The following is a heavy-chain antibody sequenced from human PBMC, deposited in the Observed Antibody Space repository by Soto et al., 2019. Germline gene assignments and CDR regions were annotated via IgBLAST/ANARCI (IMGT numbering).Heavy chain of an antibody. CDR3: ARVNGSGYGQTFDY. V-gene: IGHV1-2*02. CDR1: GYTYIGDY. CDR2: INPNSGCT. Sequence: SGKVSCTTSGYTYIGDYRHWVQQAHGEGLGWMGWINPNSGCTNYVQKFQDRVTMSRDTSINTVYMELSRLRSDDTALYYCARVNGSGYGQTFDYWGQGPLVTVSS. J-gene: IGHJ4*02. D-gene: IGHD5-12*01.